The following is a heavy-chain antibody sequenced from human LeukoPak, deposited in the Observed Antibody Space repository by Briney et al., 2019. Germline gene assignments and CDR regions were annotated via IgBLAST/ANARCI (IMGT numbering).Heavy chain of an antibody. Sequence: PSETLSLTCTVSGGSISSSSYYWGWIRQPPGKGLGWIGSIYYSGSTYYNPSLKSRVTISVDTSKNQFSLKLSSVTAADTAVYYCASYSSGWRHYGMDVWGQGTTVTVSS. D-gene: IGHD6-19*01. V-gene: IGHV4-39*07. CDR3: ASYSSGWRHYGMDV. CDR1: GGSISSSSYY. J-gene: IGHJ6*02. CDR2: IYYSGST.